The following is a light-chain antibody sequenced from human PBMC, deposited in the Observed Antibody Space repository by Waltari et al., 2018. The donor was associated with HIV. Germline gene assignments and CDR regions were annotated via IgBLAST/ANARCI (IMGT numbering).Light chain of an antibody. CDR2: GNV. CDR1: SSNIGAGYD. CDR3: QSYDSSLSGSV. Sequence: QSVLTQPPSVSGAPGQRVTISCTGSSSNIGAGYDVHWYQQFPGSAPKLLINGNVNRPSGVPDRCADSKSGTSASLAITGLQAEDEADYYCQSYDSSLSGSVFGGGTKLTVL. V-gene: IGLV1-40*01. J-gene: IGLJ3*02.